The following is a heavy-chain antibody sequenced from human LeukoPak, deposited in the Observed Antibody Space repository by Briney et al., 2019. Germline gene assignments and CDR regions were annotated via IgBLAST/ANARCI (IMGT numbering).Heavy chain of an antibody. CDR2: ISYDGSNK. D-gene: IGHD1-26*01. Sequence: GGSLRLSCAASGFTFSSYGMHWVRQAPGKGLEWVAVISYDGSNKYYADSVKGRFTISRDNSKNTPYLQMNSLRAEDTAVYYCAKEVGATNDYWGQGTLVTVSS. J-gene: IGHJ4*02. CDR3: AKEVGATNDY. CDR1: GFTFSSYG. V-gene: IGHV3-30*18.